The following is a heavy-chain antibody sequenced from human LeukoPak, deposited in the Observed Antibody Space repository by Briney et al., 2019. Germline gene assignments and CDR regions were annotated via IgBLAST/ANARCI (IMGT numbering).Heavy chain of an antibody. CDR1: GFTFSSYA. D-gene: IGHD2-2*01. V-gene: IGHV3-23*01. Sequence: GGSLRLSCAASGFTFSSYAMSWVRQAPGKGLEWVSAISGSGGSTYYADSVKGRFTISRDNSKNTLYLQMNSLRAEDTAVYYCAKVGYCSSTSCYDYYYYYMDVWGKGTTVTVS. CDR2: ISGSGGST. CDR3: AKVGYCSSTSCYDYYYYYMDV. J-gene: IGHJ6*03.